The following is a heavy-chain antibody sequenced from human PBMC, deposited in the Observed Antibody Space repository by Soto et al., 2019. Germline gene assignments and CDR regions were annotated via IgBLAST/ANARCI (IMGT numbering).Heavy chain of an antibody. CDR2: ISYDGSNK. J-gene: IGHJ6*02. Sequence: QVQLVESGGGVVQPGRSLRLSCEASGFTSSSYVMHWVRQAPGKGQEWVAVISYDGSNKHYADSVKGRFTISRDNSKNTLYLEMNSLRGEDTAVYSCARGDPYYGMDVWGQGTTVTVSS. CDR3: ARGDPYYGMDV. CDR1: GFTSSSYV. V-gene: IGHV3-30*03.